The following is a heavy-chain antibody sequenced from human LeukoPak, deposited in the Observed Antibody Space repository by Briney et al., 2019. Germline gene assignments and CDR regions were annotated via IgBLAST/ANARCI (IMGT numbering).Heavy chain of an antibody. V-gene: IGHV3-23*01. CDR2: ISGSGGST. CDR3: AKGAVLRYFDWLSNWFDP. CDR1: GFTFSSYA. D-gene: IGHD3-9*01. J-gene: IGHJ5*02. Sequence: GGPLRLSCAASGFTFSSYAMSWVRQAPGKGLEWVSAISGSGGSTYYADSVKGRFTISRDNSKNTLYLQMNSLRAEDTAVYYCAKGAVLRYFDWLSNWFDPWGQGTLVTVSS.